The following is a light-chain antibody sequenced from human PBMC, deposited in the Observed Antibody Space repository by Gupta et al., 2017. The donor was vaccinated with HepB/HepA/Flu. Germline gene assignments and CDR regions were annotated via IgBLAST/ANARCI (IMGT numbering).Light chain of an antibody. J-gene: IGLJ2*01. Sequence: QSALTQPASVSGSPGRSITISCTGTSSDVGGYNYVSWYQPHTGKARKLMIYDVSNRPSGVSNRFSVSRSGNTASLTISGLQAEDESEYYCSSYTSSSTLGVFGGGTKLTVL. CDR2: DVS. CDR3: SSYTSSSTLGV. V-gene: IGLV2-14*03. CDR1: SSDVGGYNY.